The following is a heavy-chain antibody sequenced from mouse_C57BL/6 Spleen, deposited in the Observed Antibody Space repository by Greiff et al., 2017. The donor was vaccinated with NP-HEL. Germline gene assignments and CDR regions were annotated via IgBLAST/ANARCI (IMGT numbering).Heavy chain of an antibody. CDR2: INYDGSST. V-gene: IGHV5-16*01. Sequence: DVKLVESEGGLVQPGSSMKLSCTASGFTFSDYYMAWVRQVPEKGLEWVANINYDGSSTYYLDSLKSRFIISRDNAKNILYLQMSSLKSEDTATYYCARDDAMDYWGQGTSVTVSS. J-gene: IGHJ4*01. CDR3: ARDDAMDY. CDR1: GFTFSDYY.